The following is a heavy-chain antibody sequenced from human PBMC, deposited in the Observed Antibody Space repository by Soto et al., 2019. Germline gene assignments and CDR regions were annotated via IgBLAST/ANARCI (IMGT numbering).Heavy chain of an antibody. J-gene: IGHJ6*02. Sequence: GGSLRLSCAASGFTFSSYAMSWVRQAPGKGLEWVSAISGSGGSTYYADSVKGRFTISRDNSKNTLYLQMNSLRAEDTAVYYFAKGASIAQQLEYYYYYYGMDVWGQGTTVTVSS. CDR1: GFTFSSYA. V-gene: IGHV3-23*01. CDR2: ISGSGGST. D-gene: IGHD6-13*01. CDR3: AKGASIAQQLEYYYYYYGMDV.